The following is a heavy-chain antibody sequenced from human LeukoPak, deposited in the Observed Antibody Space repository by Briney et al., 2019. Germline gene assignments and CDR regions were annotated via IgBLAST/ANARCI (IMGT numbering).Heavy chain of an antibody. Sequence: GGSLRLSCAASGFTFSSYCMSWVRQAPGKGLEWVANIKKDGSETYYDNSVKGRFTISRDNAKNSLYLQLNSLRAEDTALYYCARVAYRDAFDTWGQGTMVTVSS. V-gene: IGHV3-7*01. D-gene: IGHD3-16*01. CDR2: IKKDGSET. CDR1: GFTFSSYC. CDR3: ARVAYRDAFDT. J-gene: IGHJ3*02.